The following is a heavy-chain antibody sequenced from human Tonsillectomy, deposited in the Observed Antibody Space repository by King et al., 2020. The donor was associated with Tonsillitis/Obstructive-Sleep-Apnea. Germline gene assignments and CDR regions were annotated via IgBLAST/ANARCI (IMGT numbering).Heavy chain of an antibody. CDR3: ARLGYCSSTSCYASAFDI. D-gene: IGHD2-2*01. CDR2: IIPIFGTA. CDR1: GGTFSSYA. V-gene: IGHV1-69*01. Sequence: QLVQSGAEVKKPGSSVKVSCKASGGTFSSYAISWVRQAPGQGLEWMGGIIPIFGTANYAQKFQGRVTITADESTSTAYMELSSLRSEETAVYYCARLGYCSSTSCYASAFDIWGQGTMVTVSS. J-gene: IGHJ3*02.